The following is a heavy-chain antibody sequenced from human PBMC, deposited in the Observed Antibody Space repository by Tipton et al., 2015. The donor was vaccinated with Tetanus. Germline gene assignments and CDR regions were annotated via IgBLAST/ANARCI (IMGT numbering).Heavy chain of an antibody. D-gene: IGHD3/OR15-3a*01. J-gene: IGHJ6*03. CDR3: ARDRGEDWTNFYYMDV. CDR2: INRDGSGK. CDR1: GFIFSNYW. Sequence: SLRLSCSASGFIFSNYWMSWVRQAPGKGLEWVANINRDGSGKYYVDSVKGRFTISRDEDKNSLYLQMSSLRVGDTAVYYCARDRGEDWTNFYYMDVWGKGATVTVSS. V-gene: IGHV3-7*01.